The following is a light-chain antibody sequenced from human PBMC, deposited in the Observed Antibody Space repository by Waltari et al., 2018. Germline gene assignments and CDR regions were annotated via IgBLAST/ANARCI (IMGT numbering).Light chain of an antibody. Sequence: QSALTQPPSASGSPGQSVTISCPEPSSDAGGHNYVSWYQQHPGNPPKLTIYEVNKRPSGVPDRFSGSKSGNTASLTVSGLQAEDEADYYCNSYAGSNTDYVFGTGTKVTVL. CDR2: EVN. CDR1: SSDAGGHNY. J-gene: IGLJ1*01. V-gene: IGLV2-8*01. CDR3: NSYAGSNTDYV.